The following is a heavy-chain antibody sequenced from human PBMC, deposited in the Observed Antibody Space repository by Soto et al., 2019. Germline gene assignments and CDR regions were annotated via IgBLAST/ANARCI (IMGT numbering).Heavy chain of an antibody. J-gene: IGHJ6*02. V-gene: IGHV3-11*06. D-gene: IGHD5-12*01. CDR3: ARDRGGYERLYYYNGMDV. Sequence: GGSLRLSCAASGFTFSDYYMSWIRQAPGKGLEYISYISSSSGSTNYADSVKGRFTISRDNAKNSLYLQMSSLRAEDTAVYYCARDRGGYERLYYYNGMDVWGQGTKVTVS. CDR2: ISSSSGST. CDR1: GFTFSDYY.